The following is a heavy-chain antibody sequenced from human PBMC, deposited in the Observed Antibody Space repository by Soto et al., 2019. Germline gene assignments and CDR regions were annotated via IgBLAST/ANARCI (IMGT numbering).Heavy chain of an antibody. D-gene: IGHD2-15*01. CDR1: GFTFGSYG. Sequence: QVQLVESGGGVVQPGRSLRLSCAASGFTFGSYGMHWVRQAPGKGLEWVAVISYDGSNKYYADSVKGRFTISRDNSKNTLYLQMNSLRAEDTAVYYCAKIHCSGGSCWDYFDYWGQGTLVTVSS. CDR2: ISYDGSNK. J-gene: IGHJ4*02. V-gene: IGHV3-30*18. CDR3: AKIHCSGGSCWDYFDY.